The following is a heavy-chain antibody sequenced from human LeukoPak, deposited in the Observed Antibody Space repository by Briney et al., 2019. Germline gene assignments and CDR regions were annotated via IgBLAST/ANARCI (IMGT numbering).Heavy chain of an antibody. CDR3: ARGPHYYDSSGYYRAPPDY. CDR2: IYYNGST. Sequence: SETLSLTCSVSGGSISSYYWSWIRQPPGKGLEWIGYIYYNGSTNYNPSLKSRVTISVDTSKNQFSLKLISVTAADTAVYYCARGPHYYDSSGYYRAPPDYWGQGTLVTVSS. CDR1: GGSISSYY. J-gene: IGHJ4*02. V-gene: IGHV4-59*12. D-gene: IGHD3-22*01.